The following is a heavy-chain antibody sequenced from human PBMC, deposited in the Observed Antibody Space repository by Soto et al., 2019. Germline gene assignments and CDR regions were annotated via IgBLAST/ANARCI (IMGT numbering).Heavy chain of an antibody. D-gene: IGHD1-26*01. V-gene: IGHV4-39*01. Sequence: SETLSLTCTVSGGSISSSSYYWGWLRQPPGKGLEWIGSIYYSGSTYSNPSLKSRVTISVDTSKNQFSLKLSSVTAADTAVYYCARLGGSYRNWFDPWGQGTLVTVSS. CDR2: IYYSGST. CDR1: GGSISSSSYY. CDR3: ARLGGSYRNWFDP. J-gene: IGHJ5*02.